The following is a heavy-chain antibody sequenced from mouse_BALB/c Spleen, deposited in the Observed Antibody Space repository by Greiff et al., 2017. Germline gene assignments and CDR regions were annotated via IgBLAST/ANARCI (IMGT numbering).Heavy chain of an antibody. V-gene: IGHV5-6-5*01. Sequence: EVQRVESGGGLVKPGGSLKLSCAASGFTFSSYAMSWVRQTPEKRLEWVASISSGGSTYYPDSVKGRFTISRDNARNILYLQMSSLRSEDTAMYYCARVYDYDDVLFDYWGQGTTLTVSS. CDR1: GFTFSSYA. J-gene: IGHJ2*01. D-gene: IGHD2-4*01. CDR3: ARVYDYDDVLFDY. CDR2: ISSGGST.